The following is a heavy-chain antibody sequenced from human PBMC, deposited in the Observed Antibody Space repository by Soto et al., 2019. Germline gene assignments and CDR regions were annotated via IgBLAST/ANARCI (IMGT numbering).Heavy chain of an antibody. CDR3: VGQLYSSGWAAVNP. J-gene: IGHJ5*02. Sequence: QVQLVESGGGVGQPGSSLRLACAASGLTFINYAMHWVRQAPGKGLEWVAVIRYDGSHENYADSVKGRFTISRDNSKNILYLQMTSMRAEDTALYYCVGQLYSSGWAAVNPWGQGTLVTVSS. CDR1: GLTFINYA. CDR2: IRYDGSHE. D-gene: IGHD6-19*01. V-gene: IGHV3-33*01.